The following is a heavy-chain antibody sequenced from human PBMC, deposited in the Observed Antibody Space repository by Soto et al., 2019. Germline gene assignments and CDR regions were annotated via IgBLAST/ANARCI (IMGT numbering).Heavy chain of an antibody. D-gene: IGHD6-19*01. CDR2: ISSSSSTI. CDR3: ARCIAVAGKALLDY. V-gene: IGHV3-48*01. CDR1: GFTFSNYN. J-gene: IGHJ4*02. Sequence: EVQLVESGGGLVQPGGSLRLSCATSGFTFSNYNMNWVRQAPGKGLEWVSYISSSSSTIYYADSVKGRFTISRDNXXTSLYLQMNNLRAEDTAVYYCARCIAVAGKALLDYWGQGTLVTVSS.